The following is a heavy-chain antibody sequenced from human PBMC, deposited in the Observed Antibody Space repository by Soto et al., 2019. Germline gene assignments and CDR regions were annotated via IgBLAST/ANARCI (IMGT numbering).Heavy chain of an antibody. CDR2: INPNSGGT. CDR3: ARDWISYDSSGPAVFDI. CDR1: GYTSTGYY. D-gene: IGHD3-22*01. J-gene: IGHJ3*02. V-gene: IGHV1-2*04. Sequence: ASVKVSCKASGYTSTGYYIHWVRQAPGQGLEWMGWINPNSGGTKYAQKFQGWGTMTRDTSISTAYMELSSLRSDDTAVYYCARDWISYDSSGPAVFDIWGQGTMVTVSS.